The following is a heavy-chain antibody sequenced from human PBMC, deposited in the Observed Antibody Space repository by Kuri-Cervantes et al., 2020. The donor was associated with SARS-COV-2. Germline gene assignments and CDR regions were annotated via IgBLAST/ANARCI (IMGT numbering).Heavy chain of an antibody. CDR3: ASSGHFSYLFDY. J-gene: IGHJ4*02. CDR1: GGSISSYY. D-gene: IGHD3-22*01. V-gene: IGHV4-34*01. Sequence: SETLSLTCTVSGGSISSYYWSWIRQPPGKGLEWIGEINHSGSTNYNPSLKSRVTISVGTSKNQFSLKLSSVTAADTAVYYCASSGHFSYLFDYWGQGTLVTVSS. CDR2: INHSGST.